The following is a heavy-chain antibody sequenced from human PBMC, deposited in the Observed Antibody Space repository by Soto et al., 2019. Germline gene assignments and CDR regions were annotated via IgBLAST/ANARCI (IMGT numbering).Heavy chain of an antibody. V-gene: IGHV1-18*01. D-gene: IGHD5-12*01. CDR1: GYTFTSYG. CDR2: ISAYNGNT. Sequence: ASVKVSCKASGYTFTSYGISWVRQAPGQGLEWMGWISAYNGNTNYAQKLQGRVTMTTDTSTSTAYMELRSLRSDDTAVYYCARVDSSSSGYSGYPIPSSSYGDYANFDYWGQGTLVTVSS. CDR3: ARVDSSSSGYSGYPIPSSSYGDYANFDY. J-gene: IGHJ4*02.